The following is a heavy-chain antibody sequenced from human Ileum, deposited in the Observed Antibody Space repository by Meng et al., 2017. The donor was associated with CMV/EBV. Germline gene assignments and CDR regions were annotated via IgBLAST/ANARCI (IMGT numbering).Heavy chain of an antibody. CDR2: FYSSDTY. Sequence: QAPLREWGPGLVKPSETLSLTCTVSGGSVNNYYWSWIRQSAGKGLEWIGRFYSSDTYNYHPSLDSRVTMSLDTSKNQFSLNLRSVTAADTATYYCARGPGASTREGFDYWGLGTLVTVSS. CDR3: ARGPGASTREGFDY. V-gene: IGHV4-4*07. J-gene: IGHJ4*02. D-gene: IGHD1-26*01. CDR1: GGSVNNYY.